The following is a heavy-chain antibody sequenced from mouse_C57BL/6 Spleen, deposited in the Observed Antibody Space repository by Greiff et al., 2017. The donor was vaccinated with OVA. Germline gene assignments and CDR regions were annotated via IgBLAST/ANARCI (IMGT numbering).Heavy chain of an antibody. V-gene: IGHV1-80*01. J-gene: IGHJ4*01. CDR3: ARWGTTVVAMDY. CDR1: GYAFSSYW. CDR2: IYPGDGDT. D-gene: IGHD1-1*01. Sequence: VQLQQSGAELVKPGALVKISCKASGYAFSSYWMNWVKQRPGKGLEWIGQIYPGDGDTNYNGKFKGKATLTADKSSSTAYMQLSSLTSEDSAVYFCARWGTTVVAMDYWGQGTSVTVSS.